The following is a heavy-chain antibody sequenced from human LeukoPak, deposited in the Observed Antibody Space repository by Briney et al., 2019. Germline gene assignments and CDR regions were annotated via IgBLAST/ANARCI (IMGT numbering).Heavy chain of an antibody. J-gene: IGHJ3*02. CDR2: IVVGSGNT. D-gene: IGHD3-22*01. Sequence: EASVKVSCKASGFTFTSSAMQWVRQARGQRLEWIGWIVVGSGNTNYAQKFQERVTITRDMSTSTAYMELSGLRSEDTAVYYCAVDSSGHHDAFDIWGQGTMVTVSS. CDR1: GFTFTSSA. CDR3: AVDSSGHHDAFDI. V-gene: IGHV1-58*02.